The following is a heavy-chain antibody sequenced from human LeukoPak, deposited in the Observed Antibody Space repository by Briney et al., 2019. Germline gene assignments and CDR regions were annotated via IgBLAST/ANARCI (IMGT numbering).Heavy chain of an antibody. CDR1: GGSISISSYY. Sequence: SETLSLTCTVSGGSISISSYYWGWIRQPPGKGLEWIGSIYYSGSTYYNPSPKSRVTIPVDTSKNQFSLKLSSVTAEDTAVYYCASYSSSSFDYWGQGTLVTVSS. CDR2: IYYSGST. D-gene: IGHD6-6*01. V-gene: IGHV4-39*01. CDR3: ASYSSSSFDY. J-gene: IGHJ4*02.